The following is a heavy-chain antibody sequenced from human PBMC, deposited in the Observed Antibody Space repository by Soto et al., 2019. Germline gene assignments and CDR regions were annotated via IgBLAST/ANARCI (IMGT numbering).Heavy chain of an antibody. CDR2: IPYDGSNK. CDR1: GFTFGSYA. Sequence: PGGSLTLSCAASGFTFGSYAMHWVRQAPGKGLEWVAVIPYDGSNKYYADSVRGRFTISRDNSKNTLYLQMNSLRAEDTAVYYCAIELVLSCSSPFEYWGQDALVTVSS. CDR3: AIELVLSCSSPFEY. J-gene: IGHJ4*02. D-gene: IGHD6-6*01. V-gene: IGHV3-30-3*01.